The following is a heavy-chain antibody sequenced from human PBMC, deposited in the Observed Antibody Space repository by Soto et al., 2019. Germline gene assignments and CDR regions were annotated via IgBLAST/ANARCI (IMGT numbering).Heavy chain of an antibody. V-gene: IGHV5-51*01. D-gene: IGHD3-10*01. J-gene: IGHJ3*02. Sequence: SLKISSKAFDYSFAACWNGWLRQLAEKGLEWIGVINPRGSDVKYRPPYEGQVTIEADKSINAAFLQWRSLKASNIEMYYCAIYYYAQDVWYHPYDIWGQGTMVTVSS. CDR1: DYSFAACW. CDR2: INPRGSDV. CDR3: AIYYYAQDVWYHPYDI.